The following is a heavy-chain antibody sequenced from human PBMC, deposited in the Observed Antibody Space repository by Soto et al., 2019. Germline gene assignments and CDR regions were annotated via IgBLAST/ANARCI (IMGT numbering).Heavy chain of an antibody. J-gene: IGHJ4*02. Sequence: SQTLSLTCAISGDSVSGNSAAWNWIRQSPSRGLDWLGRTYYRSRWYNDYAVSVKSRITVTPDTSKNQFSLHLSSVTAADTAVYYCAREGGTFLAGFPYWGQGTLVTLSS. D-gene: IGHD1-26*01. CDR3: AREGGTFLAGFPY. V-gene: IGHV6-1*01. CDR2: TYYRSRWYN. CDR1: GDSVSGNSAA.